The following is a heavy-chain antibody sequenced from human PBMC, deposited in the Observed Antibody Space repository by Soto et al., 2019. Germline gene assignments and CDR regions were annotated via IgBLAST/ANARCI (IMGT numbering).Heavy chain of an antibody. CDR1: GGSISSYY. Sequence: SETLSLTCTVSGGSISSYYWSWIRQPPGKGLEWIGYIYYSGSTNYNPSLKSRVTISVETSKNQFSLKLSSVTAADTAVYYCARGLGVAGYYYMDVWGKGTTVTVS. V-gene: IGHV4-59*01. D-gene: IGHD2-8*01. CDR2: IYYSGST. J-gene: IGHJ6*03. CDR3: ARGLGVAGYYYMDV.